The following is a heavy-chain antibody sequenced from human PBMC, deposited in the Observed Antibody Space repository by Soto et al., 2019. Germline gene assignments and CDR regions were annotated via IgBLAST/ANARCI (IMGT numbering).Heavy chain of an antibody. J-gene: IGHJ4*02. V-gene: IGHV4-31*03. D-gene: IGHD3-22*01. Sequence: SETLSLTCTVSNGSISSGGYYWSWIRQHPGKGLEWIGYIYYSGNTYYNPSLKSRVTISEDTSKNQFSLKLSSVTAADTAVYYCARATYYYDSSGYSDRVLDYWGQGTLVTVSS. CDR1: NGSISSGGYY. CDR2: IYYSGNT. CDR3: ARATYYYDSSGYSDRVLDY.